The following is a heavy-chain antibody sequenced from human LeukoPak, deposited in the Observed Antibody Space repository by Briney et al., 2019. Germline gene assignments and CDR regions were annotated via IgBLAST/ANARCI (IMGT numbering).Heavy chain of an antibody. CDR2: IEASGGAT. J-gene: IGHJ5*02. V-gene: IGHV3-23*01. CDR3: VKGSGSGWYGWFAP. Sequence: QAGGSLRLSCAASGFTFSGYAMYWVRQAPGKGLEWVSSIEASGGATYYADSVKGRFTISRDNSKNTFYLQMNSLRAEDTALYYCVKGSGSGWYGWFAPWGQGTLVTVSS. D-gene: IGHD6-19*01. CDR1: GFTFSGYA.